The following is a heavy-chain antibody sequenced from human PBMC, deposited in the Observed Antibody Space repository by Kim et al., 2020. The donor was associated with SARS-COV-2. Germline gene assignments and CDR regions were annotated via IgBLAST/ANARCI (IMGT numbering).Heavy chain of an antibody. D-gene: IGHD1-1*01. CDR3: ARELGTTGNYFDY. Sequence: ASVKVSCKASGYTFTSYYLHWVRQAPGQGLEWMGKINPSSDNTAYAQRFQGRVTMTSDTSTSTAYMELSSLRSEDTAVYYCARELGTTGNYFDYWCQG. V-gene: IGHV1-46*01. CDR2: INPSSDNT. J-gene: IGHJ4*02. CDR1: GYTFTSYY.